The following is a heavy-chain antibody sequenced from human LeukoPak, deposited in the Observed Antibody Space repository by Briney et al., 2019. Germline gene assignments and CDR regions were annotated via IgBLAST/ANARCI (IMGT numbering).Heavy chain of an antibody. V-gene: IGHV1-2*04. J-gene: IGHJ6*04. CDR2: INPNSGGT. Sequence: GASVKVSCKASGYTFTGYYMHWVRQAPGQGLEWMGWINPNSGGTNYAQKFQGWVTMTRDTSISTAYMELSRLRSDDTAVYYCAINMVRGVVYGMDVSGKGTTVTVSS. CDR3: AINMVRGVVYGMDV. CDR1: GYTFTGYY. D-gene: IGHD3-10*01.